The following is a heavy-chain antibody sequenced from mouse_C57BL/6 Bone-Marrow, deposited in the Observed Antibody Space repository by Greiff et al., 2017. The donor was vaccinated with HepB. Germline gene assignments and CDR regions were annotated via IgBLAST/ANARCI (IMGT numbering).Heavy chain of an antibody. CDR1: GYTFTSYW. D-gene: IGHD1-1*01. CDR3: ARFYYYGSSYVYY. CDR2: IYPDSGST. Sequence: QVHVKQPGAELVKPGASVKMSCKASGYTFTSYWITWVKQRPGPGLEWIGDIYPDSGSTNYNEKFKSKATLTVDTSSSTAYMQLSRLTSVVSAVYYCARFYYYGSSYVYYWGQGTTLTVSS. J-gene: IGHJ2*01. V-gene: IGHV1-55*01.